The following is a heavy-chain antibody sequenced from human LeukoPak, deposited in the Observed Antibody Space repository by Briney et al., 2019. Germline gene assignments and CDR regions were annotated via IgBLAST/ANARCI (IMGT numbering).Heavy chain of an antibody. D-gene: IGHD3-16*01. CDR1: GDSINSLDL. J-gene: IGHJ4*02. CDR2: INHSGST. V-gene: IGHV4-4*02. CDR3: ARIGYQGLGY. Sequence: PSETLSLTCTVSGDSINSLDLWSWVRQPPGKGLEWIGEINHSGSTNYNPSLKSRVTISVDTSKNQFSLKLSSVTAADTAVYYCARIGYQGLGYWGQGTLVTVSS.